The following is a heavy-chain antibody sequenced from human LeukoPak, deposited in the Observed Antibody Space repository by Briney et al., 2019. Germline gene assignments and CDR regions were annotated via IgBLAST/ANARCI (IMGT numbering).Heavy chain of an antibody. D-gene: IGHD6-13*01. CDR1: GITFSSYG. Sequence: GGSLRLSCAASGITFSSYGMSWVRQAPGKGLEWVSLISWDGGSTYYVDSVKGRFTISRDNSKNSLYLQMNSLRTEDTALYYCAKDILGAAAGGVDYWGQGTLVTVSS. CDR2: ISWDGGST. V-gene: IGHV3-43*01. CDR3: AKDILGAAAGGVDY. J-gene: IGHJ4*02.